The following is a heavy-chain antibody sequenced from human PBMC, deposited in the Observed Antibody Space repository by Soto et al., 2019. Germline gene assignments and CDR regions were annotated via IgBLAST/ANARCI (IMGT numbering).Heavy chain of an antibody. Sequence: QVQLQESGPGLVKPSETLSLTCTVSGGSISSYYWSWIRQPPGKGLEWIGYIYYSGSTNYNPSLKRRVTISVDTSKNQFSLKLSSVTAADTAVYYCARGLTPFDYWGQGTLVTVSS. J-gene: IGHJ4*02. CDR1: GGSISSYY. CDR2: IYYSGST. D-gene: IGHD6-19*01. V-gene: IGHV4-59*01. CDR3: ARGLTPFDY.